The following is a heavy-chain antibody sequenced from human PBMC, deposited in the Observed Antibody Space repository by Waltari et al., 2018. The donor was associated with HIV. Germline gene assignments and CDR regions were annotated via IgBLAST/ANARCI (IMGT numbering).Heavy chain of an antibody. D-gene: IGHD3-22*01. V-gene: IGHV1-18*01. J-gene: IGHJ4*02. Sequence: QVHLVQTGAELRKPGASVTVSCKDSGYTFTNSVLPWVRQAPGQGLEWMGWISGYNGDTKYAQKVRGRVTMTTDTSTSTAYLEMGSLRFDDTAVYYCARDHYYGSSGYYSDYWGQGTLVTVSS. CDR1: GYTFTNSV. CDR2: ISGYNGDT. CDR3: ARDHYYGSSGYYSDY.